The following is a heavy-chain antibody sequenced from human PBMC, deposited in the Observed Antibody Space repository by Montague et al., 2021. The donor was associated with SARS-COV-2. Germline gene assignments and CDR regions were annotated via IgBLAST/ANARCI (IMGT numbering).Heavy chain of an antibody. CDR2: IYYRGST. Sequence: SETLSLTCTVSGGSINSYYWSWIRQPPGKGLEWIGYIYYRGSTNYNPSLKTRVTISVDKSKNQFSLKLSSVTAADTAVYYCARFTSTGSGSYYIFDYWGQGTLVTVSS. CDR3: ARFTSTGSGSYYIFDY. V-gene: IGHV4-59*12. D-gene: IGHD1-26*01. CDR1: GGSINSYY. J-gene: IGHJ4*02.